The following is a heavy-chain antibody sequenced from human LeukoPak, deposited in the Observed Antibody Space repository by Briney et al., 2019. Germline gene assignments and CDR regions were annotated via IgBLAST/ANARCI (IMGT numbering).Heavy chain of an antibody. Sequence: ASVKVSCKASGYTFPSYFMHWVRQAPGQGLEWMGIINPTGGSTAYAQKFQGRVTMTRDTSTSTVYMELSSLRSDDTAVYYCARTAARRFDYWGQGTLVTVSS. CDR3: ARTAARRFDY. CDR1: GYTFPSYF. J-gene: IGHJ4*02. V-gene: IGHV1-46*01. CDR2: INPTGGST. D-gene: IGHD6-6*01.